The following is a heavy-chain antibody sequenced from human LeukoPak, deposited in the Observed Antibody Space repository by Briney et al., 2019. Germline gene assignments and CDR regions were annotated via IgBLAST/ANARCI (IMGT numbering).Heavy chain of an antibody. D-gene: IGHD3-10*01. V-gene: IGHV1-58*02. Sequence: ASVKVSCKASGFTFTSSAMQWVRQARGQRLEWIGWIVVGSGNTDCAQKFQERVTITRDMSTSTAYMELSSLRSEDTAMYYCAAGSYYGSGSYYPPSFDYWGQGTLVPVSS. CDR2: IVVGSGNT. CDR1: GFTFTSSA. J-gene: IGHJ4*02. CDR3: AAGSYYGSGSYYPPSFDY.